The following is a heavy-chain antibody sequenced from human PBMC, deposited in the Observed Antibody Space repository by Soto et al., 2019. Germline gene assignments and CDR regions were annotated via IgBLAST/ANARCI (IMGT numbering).Heavy chain of an antibody. D-gene: IGHD3-22*01. CDR3: ARGGNYDSSGYPYYFDY. CDR1: GGSFSGYX. V-gene: IGHV4-34*01. CDR2: INHSGST. J-gene: IGHJ4*02. Sequence: SETLSLTCAVYGGSFSGYXWSWIRQPPGKGLEWIGEINHSGSTNYNPSLKSRVTISVDTSKNQFSLKLSSVTAADTAVYYCARGGNYDSSGYPYYFDYWGQGTLVTVSS.